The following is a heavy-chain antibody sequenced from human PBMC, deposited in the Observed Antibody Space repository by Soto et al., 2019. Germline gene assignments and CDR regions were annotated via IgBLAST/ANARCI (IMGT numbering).Heavy chain of an antibody. Sequence: EVQLLESGGGLVQPGGSLRLSCAASGFIFSSYAMTWVRQAPGKGLEWVSAISGSGGNTYYADSVKGRFTISRDNSKSTLYLQMNSLGAEDTAIYVCAKKNFGVVIQAFDYWGQGTLVTVCS. D-gene: IGHD3-3*01. CDR3: AKKNFGVVIQAFDY. V-gene: IGHV3-23*01. CDR2: ISGSGGNT. CDR1: GFIFSSYA. J-gene: IGHJ4*02.